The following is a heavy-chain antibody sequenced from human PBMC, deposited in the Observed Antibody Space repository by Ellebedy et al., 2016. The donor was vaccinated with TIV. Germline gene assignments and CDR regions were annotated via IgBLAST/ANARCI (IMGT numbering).Heavy chain of an antibody. CDR1: GGSISSYY. J-gene: IGHJ2*01. D-gene: IGHD1-26*01. CDR2: IYYSGST. V-gene: IGHV4-59*01. Sequence: MPSETLSLTCTVSGGSISSYYWSWIRQPPGKGLEWIGYIYYSGSTNYNPSLKSRVTISVDTSKNQFSLKLSSVTAADTAVYYCARVRVGASYWYFDLWGRGTLVTVSS. CDR3: ARVRVGASYWYFDL.